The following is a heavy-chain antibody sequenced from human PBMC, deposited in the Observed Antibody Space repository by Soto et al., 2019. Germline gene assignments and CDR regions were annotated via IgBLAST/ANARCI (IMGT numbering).Heavy chain of an antibody. CDR2: IYHSGST. V-gene: IGHV4-30-2*01. CDR3: AAGGGLPRYY. CDR1: GGSISSVGYS. D-gene: IGHD5-12*01. J-gene: IGHJ4*02. Sequence: PSQMMSVTCGVSGGSISSVGYSRSLIRQPPGKGLEWIGYIYHSGSTYYNPSLKSRVTISVDRSKNQFSLKLSSVTAADTAVYYCAAGGGLPRYYWGQGTLVTVSS.